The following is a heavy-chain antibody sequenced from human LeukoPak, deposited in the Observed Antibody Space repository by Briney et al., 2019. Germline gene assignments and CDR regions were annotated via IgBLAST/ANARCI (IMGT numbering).Heavy chain of an antibody. CDR1: GVIFSTYG. D-gene: IGHD5-12*01. CDR3: AKVGSGNDYY. J-gene: IGHJ4*02. CDR2: ISNDESNK. V-gene: IGHV3-30*18. Sequence: GGSLRLSCVDSGVIFSTYGMHWVRQAPGKGLEWVAVISNDESNKYYADSVKGRFTISRDNSKNMLYLQMNSLRTEDTAVYYCAKVGSGNDYYWGQGTLVTVSS.